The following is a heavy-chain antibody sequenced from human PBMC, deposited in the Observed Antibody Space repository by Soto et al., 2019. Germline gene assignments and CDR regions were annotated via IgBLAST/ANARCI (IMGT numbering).Heavy chain of an antibody. CDR2: VFSKGNT. J-gene: IGHJ4*02. CDR3: ARSGDSFGFTDY. D-gene: IGHD5-18*01. V-gene: IGHV4-59*01. Sequence: QVQLQESGPGLVKPSETLSLTCTVSGGSITGYYWTWIRQPPGKGLEWIGYVFSKGNTNYNPSLKSRVTISVDTSANQFSLRLSSVTAADTAVYYCARSGDSFGFTDYWGQGTLVTVSS. CDR1: GGSITGYY.